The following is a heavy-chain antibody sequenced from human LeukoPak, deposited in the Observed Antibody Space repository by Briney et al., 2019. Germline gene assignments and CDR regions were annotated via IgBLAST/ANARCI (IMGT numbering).Heavy chain of an antibody. Sequence: ASVKVSCKASGYTFTGYYMHWVRQAPGQGLEWMGWIIPNSGGANYAQKFQGRVTMTRDTSISTAYMELSSLRSDDTAVYYCARDKSTTRPFDYWGQGTLVTVSS. V-gene: IGHV1-2*02. CDR3: ARDKSTTRPFDY. D-gene: IGHD5/OR15-5a*01. J-gene: IGHJ4*02. CDR2: IIPNSGGA. CDR1: GYTFTGYY.